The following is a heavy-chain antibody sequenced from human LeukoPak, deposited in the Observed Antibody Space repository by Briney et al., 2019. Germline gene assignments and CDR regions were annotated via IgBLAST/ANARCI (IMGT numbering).Heavy chain of an antibody. CDR1: GFSLNSYA. D-gene: IGHD6-19*01. CDR2: ISGSGGST. V-gene: IGHV3-23*01. Sequence: GGSQRLSCAPSGFSLNSYAMGWARHAAGGGRGWVSAISGSGGSTYNTDSVKSRSTTSRDNTKNTLYLQMNSLRDEETAVYNTAKVGMGSGWYWRNDYWGQETLVTVSS. J-gene: IGHJ4*02. CDR3: AKVGMGSGWYWRNDY.